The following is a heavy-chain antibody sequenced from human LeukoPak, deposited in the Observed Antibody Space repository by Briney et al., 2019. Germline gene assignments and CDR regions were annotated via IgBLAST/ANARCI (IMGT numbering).Heavy chain of an antibody. CDR3: AKGTKPVMTIPDY. V-gene: IGHV3-23*01. J-gene: IGHJ4*02. Sequence: PGGSLRLSCAASGFTFSSYAMNWVRQAPGKGLEWVSAISDSGGSTYYADSVKGRFTISRDNAKNSLFLQMNSLRAEDTAMYYCAKGTKPVMTIPDYWGQGILVTVSS. D-gene: IGHD1/OR15-1a*01. CDR2: ISDSGGST. CDR1: GFTFSSYA.